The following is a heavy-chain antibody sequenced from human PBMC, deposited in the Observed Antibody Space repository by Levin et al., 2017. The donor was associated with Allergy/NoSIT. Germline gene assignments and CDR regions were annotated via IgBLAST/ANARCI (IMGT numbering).Heavy chain of an antibody. V-gene: IGHV1-2*02. J-gene: IGHJ4*02. CDR1: GYTFTGYY. Sequence: ASVKVSCKASGYTFTGYYMHWVRQAPGQGLEWVGWINPNSGGTNYAQKFQGRVTMTRDTSISTAYMELSSLRSDDTAVYYCARENLWVEPHSGSYYYWGQGTLVTVSS. CDR2: INPNSGGT. D-gene: IGHD1-26*01. CDR3: ARENLWVEPHSGSYYY.